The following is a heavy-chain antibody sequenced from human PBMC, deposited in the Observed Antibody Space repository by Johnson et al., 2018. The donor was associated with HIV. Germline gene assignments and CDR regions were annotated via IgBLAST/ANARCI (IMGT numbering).Heavy chain of an antibody. J-gene: IGHJ3*02. V-gene: IGHV3-20*04. Sequence: EQLVESGGGLVQPGGSLRLSCVGSGFSFSDHFMDWVRQAPGKGLEWVGRIHWNAGNTGYVDSVKGRFTISRDNAKNSLYLQMNSLRAEDTALYYCARRSGTWDAFDIWGKGKMVTVSS. D-gene: IGHD1-26*01. CDR2: IHWNAGNT. CDR3: ARRSGTWDAFDI. CDR1: GFSFSDHF.